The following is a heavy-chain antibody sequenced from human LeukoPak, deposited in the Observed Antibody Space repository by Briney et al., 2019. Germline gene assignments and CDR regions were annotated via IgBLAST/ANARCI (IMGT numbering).Heavy chain of an antibody. D-gene: IGHD3-10*01. CDR3: ARERFSYGSGSYLDY. CDR2: IIPIFGTA. Sequence: GASVKVSCKASGYTFTSYYMHWVRQAPGQGLEWMGGIIPIFGTANYAQKLQGRVTMTTDTSTSTAYMELRSLRSDDTAAYYCARERFSYGSGSYLDYWGQGTLVTVSS. V-gene: IGHV1-18*04. CDR1: GYTFTSYY. J-gene: IGHJ4*02.